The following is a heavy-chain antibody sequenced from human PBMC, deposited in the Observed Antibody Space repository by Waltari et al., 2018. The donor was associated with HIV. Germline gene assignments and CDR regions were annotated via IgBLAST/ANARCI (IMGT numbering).Heavy chain of an antibody. CDR3: ARDVRIAAAGTVFDY. J-gene: IGHJ4*02. V-gene: IGHV4-61*02. Sequence: QVQLQESGPGLVKPSQTLSLTCTVSGGSISSGSYYWSWIRQPAGKGLEWIGRCYTSGSTNDNPSLKSRVTISVDTSKNQFSLKLSSVTAADTAVYYCARDVRIAAAGTVFDYWGQGTLVTVSS. CDR1: GGSISSGSYY. CDR2: CYTSGST. D-gene: IGHD6-13*01.